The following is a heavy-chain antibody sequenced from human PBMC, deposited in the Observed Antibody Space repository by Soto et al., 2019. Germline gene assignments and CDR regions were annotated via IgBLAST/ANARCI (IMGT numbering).Heavy chain of an antibody. V-gene: IGHV4-59*08. CDR1: GGSISSYY. CDR3: AGQDYGDYVSLGYFDY. J-gene: IGHJ4*02. Sequence: QVQLQESGPGLVKPSETLSLTCTVSGGSISSYYWSWIRQPPGKGLEWIGYIYYSGSTNYNPSLKSRVTISVDTSKNQFSLKLSSVTAADTAVYYCAGQDYGDYVSLGYFDYWGQGTLVTVSS. D-gene: IGHD4-17*01. CDR2: IYYSGST.